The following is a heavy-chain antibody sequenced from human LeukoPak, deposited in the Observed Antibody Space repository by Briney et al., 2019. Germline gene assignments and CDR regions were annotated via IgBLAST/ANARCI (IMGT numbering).Heavy chain of an antibody. CDR3: ARGPYSYGFIDY. CDR1: GGSISRYY. CDR2: IYYSGST. D-gene: IGHD5-18*01. Sequence: PSETLSLTWTVSGGSISRYYWSWVRQAPGKGLEWIGYIYYSGSTNYNPSLKSRVTISVYTSKNQFSLKLSSVTAADTAVYYCARGPYSYGFIDYWGQGTLVTVSS. J-gene: IGHJ4*02. V-gene: IGHV4-59*01.